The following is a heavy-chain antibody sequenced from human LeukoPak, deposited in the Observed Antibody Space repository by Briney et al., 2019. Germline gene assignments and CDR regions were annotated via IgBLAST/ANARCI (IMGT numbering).Heavy chain of an antibody. J-gene: IGHJ4*02. D-gene: IGHD3-9*01. CDR3: ARHGILTDHSVRF. CDR2: VFHTGIT. Sequence: SSETLSLTCTVSGGSITGKNDYWGWIRQTPGKGLEWIGTVFHTGITHYNPSLKSRINISVDTSKNQFSLNPNSVTAADTALYYCARHGILTDHSVRFWGQGILVTVSA. CDR1: GGSITGKNDY. V-gene: IGHV4-39*01.